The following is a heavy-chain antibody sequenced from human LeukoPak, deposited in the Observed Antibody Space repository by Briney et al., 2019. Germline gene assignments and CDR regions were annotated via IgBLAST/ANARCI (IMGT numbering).Heavy chain of an antibody. J-gene: IGHJ4*02. V-gene: IGHV1-69*01. Sequence: ASVKVSCKASGDTFSTYAITWVRQAPGQRLDWMGEIIPLGNTASYAQKFQGRVTITADESTRTVYMELTRLTSEDTAVYYCARNLYCTDSGCYPWGQGTLVTVSS. D-gene: IGHD2-8*01. CDR3: ARNLYCTDSGCYP. CDR2: IIPLGNTA. CDR1: GDTFSTYA.